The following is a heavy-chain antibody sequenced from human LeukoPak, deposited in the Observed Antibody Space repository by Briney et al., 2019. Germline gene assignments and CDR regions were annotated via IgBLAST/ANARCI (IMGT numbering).Heavy chain of an antibody. D-gene: IGHD1-20*01. V-gene: IGHV1-18*01. Sequence: ASVKVSCKVSGYTLTELSMHWVRQAPGKGLEWMGWISAYNGNTNYAQKLQGRVTMTTDTSTSTAYMELRSLRSDDTAVYYCARLTGTYYYYYYMDVWGKGTTVTVSS. CDR3: ARLTGTYYYYYYMDV. CDR2: ISAYNGNT. J-gene: IGHJ6*03. CDR1: GYTLTELS.